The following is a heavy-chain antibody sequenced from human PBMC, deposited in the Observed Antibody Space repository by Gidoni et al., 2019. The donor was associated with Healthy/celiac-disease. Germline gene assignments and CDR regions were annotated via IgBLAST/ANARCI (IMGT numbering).Heavy chain of an antibody. V-gene: IGHV3-48*02. J-gene: IGHJ4*02. Sequence: EVQLVESGGGLVQPGGSLRLSCAASGFTFSSDSMNWVRQAPREGLEWVSYISSSSSTIYYADSVKGRFTISRDNAKNSLYLQMNSLRDEDTAVYYCASGQEGNYWGQGTLVTVSS. CDR3: ASGQEGNY. CDR1: GFTFSSDS. CDR2: ISSSSSTI.